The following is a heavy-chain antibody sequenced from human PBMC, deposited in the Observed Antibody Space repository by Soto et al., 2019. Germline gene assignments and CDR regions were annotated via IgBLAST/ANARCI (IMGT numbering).Heavy chain of an antibody. Sequence: SETLSLTCAVYGGSFSGYYWSWIRQPPGKGLEWIGEINHSGSTNYNPSLKSRVTISVDTSKNQFSLKLSSVTAADTAVYYCARGRGVATIIWGSKAKSTRYYFDYWGQGTLVTVSS. CDR2: INHSGST. V-gene: IGHV4-34*01. D-gene: IGHD5-12*01. CDR1: GGSFSGYY. J-gene: IGHJ4*02. CDR3: ARGRGVATIIWGSKAKSTRYYFDY.